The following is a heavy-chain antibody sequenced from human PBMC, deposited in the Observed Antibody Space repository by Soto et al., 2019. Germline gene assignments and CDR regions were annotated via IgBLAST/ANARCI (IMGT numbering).Heavy chain of an antibody. Sequence: EVQMVESGGGLIQPGGSLRLSCEVSGFSVTANYMSWVRQAPGKGLEWVSVIYSGGSTYYIDSVKGRFSISRDISKNTLYLQMNSLRAEDTAVYYCHGYGYWGQGTLVPVSS. CDR3: HGYGY. D-gene: IGHD5-12*01. J-gene: IGHJ4*02. V-gene: IGHV3-53*01. CDR1: GFSVTANY. CDR2: IYSGGST.